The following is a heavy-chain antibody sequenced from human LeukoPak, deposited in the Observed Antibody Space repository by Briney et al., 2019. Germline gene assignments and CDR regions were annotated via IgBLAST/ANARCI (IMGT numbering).Heavy chain of an antibody. J-gene: IGHJ4*02. CDR1: GGSISTSY. CDR2: SYYSGST. V-gene: IGHV4-59*08. D-gene: IGHD6-19*01. CDR3: ARQIMKYSSGWYLDY. Sequence: SETLSLTCTVPGGSISTSYWSWIRQSPGKGLEWIGYSYYSGSTKYNPSLKSRVTISIDTSKNQFSLKLSSVTAADTAVYYCARQIMKYSSGWYLDYWGQGILVTVSS.